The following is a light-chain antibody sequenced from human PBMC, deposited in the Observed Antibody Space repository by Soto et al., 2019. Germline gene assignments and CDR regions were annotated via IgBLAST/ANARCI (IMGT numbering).Light chain of an antibody. V-gene: IGLV2-11*01. CDR3: CSYAGTYTHYV. Sequence: QSALTQPRSVSGSPGQSVTNSCTGTSSDVGGYNYVSWYQQHPGKAPKLMIYDVSKRPSGVPDRFSGSKSGNTASLTISGLQAEDEADYYCCSYAGTYTHYVFGTGTKLTVL. J-gene: IGLJ1*01. CDR1: SSDVGGYNY. CDR2: DVS.